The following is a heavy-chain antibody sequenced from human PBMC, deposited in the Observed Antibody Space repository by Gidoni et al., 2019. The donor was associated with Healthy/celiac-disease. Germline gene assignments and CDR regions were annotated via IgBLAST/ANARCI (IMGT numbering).Heavy chain of an antibody. J-gene: IGHJ4*02. CDR2: IIRIFGTA. D-gene: IGHD4-17*01. CDR3: ARARLGPVTTGTVGHYFDY. Sequence: QVQLVQSGAEVKKPGSPVTVSCNPSGATSRSYAISGVRQAPGQGLEWMGGIIRIFGTANYAQKFQGRVNITADESTSTAYMELSSLGSEDTAVYYCARARLGPVTTGTVGHYFDYWGQGTLVTVSS. CDR1: GATSRSYA. V-gene: IGHV1-69*01.